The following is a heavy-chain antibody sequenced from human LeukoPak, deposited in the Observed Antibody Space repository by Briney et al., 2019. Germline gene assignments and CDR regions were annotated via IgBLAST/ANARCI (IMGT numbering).Heavy chain of an antibody. V-gene: IGHV3-43*01. J-gene: IGHJ5*01. CDR2: LTWDGGRT. CDR3: ARTPQKYCGSTSCFNWFDS. D-gene: IGHD2-2*01. CDR1: GFTFDDYA. Sequence: GGSLRLSCAASGFTFDDYAMHWVRQAPGKGLEWVSLLTWDGGRTYYAGSVKGRFTISRDNSKNTLYLQMNSLRTEDTALYYCARTPQKYCGSTSCFNWFDSWGQGTLVTVSS.